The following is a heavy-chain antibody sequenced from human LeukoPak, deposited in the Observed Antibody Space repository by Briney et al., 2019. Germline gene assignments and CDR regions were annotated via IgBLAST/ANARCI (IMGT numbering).Heavy chain of an antibody. Sequence: ASVKVSCKASGYTFTGHYMHWVRQAPGQGLEWMGWINPNSGGTNYAQKFQGRVTMTRDTSISTAYMELSRLRSDDTAVYYCARDRPRNEYSSSSAKYYFDYWGQGTLVTVSS. CDR2: INPNSGGT. J-gene: IGHJ4*02. D-gene: IGHD6-6*01. V-gene: IGHV1-2*02. CDR3: ARDRPRNEYSSSSAKYYFDY. CDR1: GYTFTGHY.